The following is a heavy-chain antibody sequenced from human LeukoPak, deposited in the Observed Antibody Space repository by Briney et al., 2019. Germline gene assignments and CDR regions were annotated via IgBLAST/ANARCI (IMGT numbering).Heavy chain of an antibody. J-gene: IGHJ4*02. CDR1: GFTFSSYA. D-gene: IGHD3-22*01. Sequence: GGSLRLSCAASGFTFSSYAMHWVRQAPGKGLEWVAVISYDGSNKYYADSVKGRFTISRDNSKNTLYLQMNSLRAEDTAVYYCARTIWGTIYYDSCGLLYYWGQGNLVTVSS. CDR2: ISYDGSNK. CDR3: ARTIWGTIYYDSCGLLYY. V-gene: IGHV3-30*01.